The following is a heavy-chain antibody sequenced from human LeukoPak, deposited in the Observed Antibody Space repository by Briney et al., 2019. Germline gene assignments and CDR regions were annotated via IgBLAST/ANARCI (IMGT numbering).Heavy chain of an antibody. V-gene: IGHV4-59*08. CDR3: ASQSSAIPLDS. J-gene: IGHJ5*01. D-gene: IGHD2-2*02. CDR1: GGSINTYY. Sequence: SETLSLACSVSGGSINTYYWSWIRQPPGKRLEWIAYFYNSGSTNYNPSLKSRVTISIDTSKNQFSLQLASVTAADTAMYYCASQSSAIPLDSWGQGTLVTVSS. CDR2: FYNSGST.